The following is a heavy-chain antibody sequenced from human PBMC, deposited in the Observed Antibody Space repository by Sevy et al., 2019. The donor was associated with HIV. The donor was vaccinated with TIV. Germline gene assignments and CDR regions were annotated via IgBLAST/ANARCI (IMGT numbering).Heavy chain of an antibody. V-gene: IGHV3-53*01. Sequence: GGSLRLSCAASGFTVGSNYMSWVRQAPGKGLEWVSIIYSGVTTSYADSVKGRFTISRDNSKNTLYLQMNSLRAEDTGVYYCERVSVYYYDSSGYYTTGNAFDIWGQGTMVTVSS. CDR1: GFTVGSNY. J-gene: IGHJ3*02. D-gene: IGHD3-22*01. CDR2: IYSGVTT. CDR3: ERVSVYYYDSSGYYTTGNAFDI.